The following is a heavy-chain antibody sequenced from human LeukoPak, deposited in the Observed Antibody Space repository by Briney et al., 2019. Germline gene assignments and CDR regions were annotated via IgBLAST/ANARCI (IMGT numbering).Heavy chain of an antibody. CDR2: ITWNSGTI. CDR1: EFTFADYA. Sequence: SLRLSCAASEFTFADYAMHWVRQAPGKGLEWVSGITWNSGTIGYADSVKGRFTISRDNAKNSLYLQMNSLRAEDTALYYCAKDKGSSGRQNWFDPWGQGTLVTVSS. CDR3: AKDKGSSGRQNWFDP. D-gene: IGHD6-19*01. J-gene: IGHJ5*02. V-gene: IGHV3-9*01.